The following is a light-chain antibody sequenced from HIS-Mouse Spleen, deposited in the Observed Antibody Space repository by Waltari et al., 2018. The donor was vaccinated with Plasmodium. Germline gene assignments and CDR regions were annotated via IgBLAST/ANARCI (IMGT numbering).Light chain of an antibody. Sequence: QSALTQPASVSGSPGQSITISCTGTSSDVGGYNYVSWYQQHPGKAPKPMICEVSNRPSVVSNRFSDSKSGNTASLTISGLQAEDEADYYCSSYTSSSTLDVFGTGTKVTVL. CDR2: EVS. CDR1: SSDVGGYNY. J-gene: IGLJ1*01. V-gene: IGLV2-14*01. CDR3: SSYTSSSTLDV.